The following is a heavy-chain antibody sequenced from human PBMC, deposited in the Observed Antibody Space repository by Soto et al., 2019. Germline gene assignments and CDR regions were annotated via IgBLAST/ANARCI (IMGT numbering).Heavy chain of an antibody. J-gene: IGHJ3*02. CDR2: IIPIFGTA. Sequence: SVKVSCKASGGTFSSYAISWVRQAPGQGLEWMGRIIPIFGTANYAQKFQGRVTITADESTSTAYMELSSLRSEDTAVYYCARDQRARSDGYPDPDAFDIWGQGTMVTVSS. D-gene: IGHD5-12*01. CDR1: GGTFSSYA. V-gene: IGHV1-69*13. CDR3: ARDQRARSDGYPDPDAFDI.